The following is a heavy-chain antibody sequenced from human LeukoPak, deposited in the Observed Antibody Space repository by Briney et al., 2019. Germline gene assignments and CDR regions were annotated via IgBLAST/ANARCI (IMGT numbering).Heavy chain of an antibody. CDR2: ISSSSSYI. V-gene: IGHV3-21*01. CDR3: ARYDYVWGSYRYRGEFDY. CDR1: GFTFSSYS. J-gene: IGHJ4*02. Sequence: GGSLRLSCAASGFTFSSYSMNWVRQAPGKGLEWVSSISSSSSYIYYADSVKGRFTISRDNAKNSLYLQMNSLRAEDTAVYYCARYDYVWGSYRYRGEFDYWGQGTLVTVSS. D-gene: IGHD3-16*02.